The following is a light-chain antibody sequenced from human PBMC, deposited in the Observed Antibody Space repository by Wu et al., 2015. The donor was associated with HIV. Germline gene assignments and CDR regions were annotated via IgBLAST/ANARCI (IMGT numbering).Light chain of an antibody. J-gene: IGKJ5*01. V-gene: IGKV1-39*01. CDR3: QHFTGYPIT. Sequence: DIQMTQSPSSLSASVGDRVTITCRASQSISSYLNWYQQKPGKAPKLLIYAASSLQSGVPSRFSGSGSGTDFTLTISSLQPEDFATYYCQHFTGYPITFGQGTRLEIK. CDR1: QSISSY. CDR2: AAS.